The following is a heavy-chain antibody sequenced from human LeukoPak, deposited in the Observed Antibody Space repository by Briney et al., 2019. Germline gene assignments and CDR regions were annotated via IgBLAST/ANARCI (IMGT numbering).Heavy chain of an antibody. J-gene: IGHJ6*04. CDR1: GFNFSDYY. Sequence: GGSLRLSCAGSGFNFSDYYMSWIRQAPGKGREWVSFISSTGFSTYYADSVKGRFTISRDNAKNSLYLQMNSLRAEDTAVYYCAELGITMIGGVWGKGTTVTISS. CDR2: ISSTGFST. D-gene: IGHD3-10*02. CDR3: AELGITMIGGV. V-gene: IGHV3-11*04.